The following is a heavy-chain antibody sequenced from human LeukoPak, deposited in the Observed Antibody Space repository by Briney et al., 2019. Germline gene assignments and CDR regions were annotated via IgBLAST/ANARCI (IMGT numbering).Heavy chain of an antibody. CDR1: GFTFSDYA. J-gene: IGHJ4*02. V-gene: IGHV3-23*01. CDR3: AREVVAMRFDN. CDR2: IHRSGATT. Sequence: GGSLRLSCAASGFTFSDYAMTWVRQAPGKGLEWVSFIHRSGATTYYADSVKGRFTISRDNVKNTIDLQMSSLRVEDTAVYYCAREVVAMRFDNWGQGTLVTVSP. D-gene: IGHD5-12*01.